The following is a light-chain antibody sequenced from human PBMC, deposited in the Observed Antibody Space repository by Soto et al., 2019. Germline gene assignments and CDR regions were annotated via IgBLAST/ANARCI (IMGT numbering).Light chain of an antibody. CDR2: STS. J-gene: IGLJ3*02. V-gene: IGLV7-43*01. CDR1: TGAVTNGYY. Sequence: QAVVTQEPSLTVSPGGTVTLTCASSTGAVTNGYYPNWFQQKPGQAPRALIYSTSNKYSWTPARFSGSLLGGKAALTLSGEHPEDGPDYYRLVFYAEPWVFGGGTKLPVL. CDR3: LVFYAEPWV.